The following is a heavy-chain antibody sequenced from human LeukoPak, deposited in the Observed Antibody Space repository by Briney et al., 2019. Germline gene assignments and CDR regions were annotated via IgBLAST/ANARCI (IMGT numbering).Heavy chain of an antibody. Sequence: SETLSLTCAVYGGSFSGYYWSWIRQPPGKGLEWIGEINHSGSTNYNLSLKSRVTISVDTSKNQFSLKLSSVTAADTAVYYCARGQLLRFLEWLFPDYFDYWGQGTLVTVSS. CDR2: INHSGST. D-gene: IGHD3-3*01. CDR3: ARGQLLRFLEWLFPDYFDY. CDR1: GGSFSGYY. J-gene: IGHJ4*02. V-gene: IGHV4-34*01.